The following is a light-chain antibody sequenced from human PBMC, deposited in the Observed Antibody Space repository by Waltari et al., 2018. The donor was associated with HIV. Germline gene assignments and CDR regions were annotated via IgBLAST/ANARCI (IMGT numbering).Light chain of an antibody. Sequence: QSALTQPASVSGSPGQSITISCTGTSSAGGGYNYVSWYQQHPGKAPKLMIYDVSKRPSGVSNRFSGSKSGNTASLTISGLQAEDEADYYCCSYAGSSTWVFGGGTKLTVL. CDR1: SSAGGGYNY. CDR3: CSYAGSSTWV. J-gene: IGLJ3*02. V-gene: IGLV2-23*02. CDR2: DVS.